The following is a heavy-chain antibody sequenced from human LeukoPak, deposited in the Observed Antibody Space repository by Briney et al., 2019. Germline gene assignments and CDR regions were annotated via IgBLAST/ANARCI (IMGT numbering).Heavy chain of an antibody. J-gene: IGHJ4*02. CDR2: INPNSGGT. V-gene: IGHV1-2*02. D-gene: IGHD1-26*01. Sequence: ASVKVSCKASGYTFTGYYMHWVRQAPGQGLEWMGWINPNSGGTNYAQKFQGRVTMTRDTSISTAYMELSRLRSDDTAVYYCGREGGSNEKDFDYWGQGTLVTVSS. CDR3: GREGGSNEKDFDY. CDR1: GYTFTGYY.